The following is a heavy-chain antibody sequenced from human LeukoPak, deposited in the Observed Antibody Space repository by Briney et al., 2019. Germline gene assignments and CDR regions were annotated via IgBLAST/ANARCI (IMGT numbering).Heavy chain of an antibody. V-gene: IGHV1-2*06. J-gene: IGHJ6*02. Sequence: ASVTVSCTASGYTFTSYYMHWVRQAPGQGLEWMGRINPNSGGTNYAQKFQGRVTMTRDTSISTAYMELSRLRSDDTAVYYCARESLGYCSSTSCGMDVWGQGTTVTVSS. CDR2: INPNSGGT. CDR1: GYTFTSYY. D-gene: IGHD2-2*01. CDR3: ARESLGYCSSTSCGMDV.